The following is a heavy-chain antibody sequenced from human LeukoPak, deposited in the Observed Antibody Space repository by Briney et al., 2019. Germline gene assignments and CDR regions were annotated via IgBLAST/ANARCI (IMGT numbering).Heavy chain of an antibody. CDR2: ISYDGNNK. J-gene: IGHJ3*02. CDR1: GFTFSNYS. Sequence: GGSLRLSCVASGFTFSNYSIHWVRQAPGKGLEWVAVISYDGNNKFYTDSVKGRFTISRDNSKNTLYLQMNSLRAEDTAVYYCARATWIHLWERGAFDIWGQGTMVTVSS. V-gene: IGHV3-30*04. CDR3: ARATWIHLWERGAFDI. D-gene: IGHD5-18*01.